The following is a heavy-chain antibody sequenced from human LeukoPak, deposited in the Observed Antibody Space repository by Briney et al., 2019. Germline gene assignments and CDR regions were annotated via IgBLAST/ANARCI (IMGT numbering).Heavy chain of an antibody. CDR2: IYNSGST. J-gene: IGHJ4*02. D-gene: IGHD3-10*01. CDR3: ARLDRSGGASDAIDY. V-gene: IGHV4-59*08. CDR1: GGSISSYY. Sequence: SETLSLTCTVSGGSISSYYWIWIRQPPGKGLEWIGYIYNSGSTKYNPSLKSRLSISVDPSKNQFSLRLSSVTATDTAVYYCARLDRSGGASDAIDYWGQGTLVTVSS.